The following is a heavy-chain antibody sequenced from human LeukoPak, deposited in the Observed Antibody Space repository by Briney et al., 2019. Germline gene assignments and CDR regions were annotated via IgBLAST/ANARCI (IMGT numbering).Heavy chain of an antibody. CDR2: IYYSGST. D-gene: IGHD5-12*01. V-gene: IGHV4-31*03. J-gene: IGHJ4*02. Sequence: SETLSLTCTVSGGSISSGGYYWSWIRQHPGKGLEWIGYIYYSGSTYYNPSLKSRVTVSVDTSKNQFSLKLSSVTAADTAVYYCARDRGPYSGYDSYYFDYWGQGTPVTVSS. CDR1: GGSISSGGYY. CDR3: ARDRGPYSGYDSYYFDY.